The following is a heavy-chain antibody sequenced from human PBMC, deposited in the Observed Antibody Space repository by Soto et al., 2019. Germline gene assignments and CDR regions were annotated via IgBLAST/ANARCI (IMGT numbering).Heavy chain of an antibody. CDR1: GFTFSSYA. Sequence: GGSLRLSCAASGFTFSSYAMSWVRQAPGKGLEWVSVISDSGGSTHYADSVKGRSTISRDNSKNTLHLQVNSLRGEDTAVYYCAKEADISGYYPDYWGQGTQVTVSS. CDR2: ISDSGGST. CDR3: AKEADISGYYPDY. D-gene: IGHD3-22*01. V-gene: IGHV3-23*01. J-gene: IGHJ4*02.